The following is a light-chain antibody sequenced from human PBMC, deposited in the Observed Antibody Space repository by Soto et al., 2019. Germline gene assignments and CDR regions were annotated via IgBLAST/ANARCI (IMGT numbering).Light chain of an antibody. CDR3: QHYHRYSAA. J-gene: IGKJ1*01. V-gene: IGKV1-5*03. CDR2: KAS. Sequence: DIQMTQSPSTLSGSVGDRVTITCRASQTISSWLAWYQQKPGKAPKLLIYKASTLKSGVPSRFSGSGYGTEFTLTISSQQPDDFATYYCQHYHRYSAAFGQGTKVELK. CDR1: QTISSW.